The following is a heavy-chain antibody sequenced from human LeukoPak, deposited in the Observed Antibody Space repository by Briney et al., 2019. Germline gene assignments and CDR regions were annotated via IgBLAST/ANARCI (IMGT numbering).Heavy chain of an antibody. CDR2: IYHSGST. J-gene: IGHJ5*02. V-gene: IGHV4-38-2*02. Sequence: PETLSLTCTVSGYSISSGYYWGWIRQPPGKGLEWIGSIYHSGSTYYNPSLKSRVTISVDTSKNQFSLKLSSVTAADTAVYYCAREPSHITMIVVVLNWFDPWGQGTLVTVSS. D-gene: IGHD3-22*01. CDR1: GYSISSGYY. CDR3: AREPSHITMIVVVLNWFDP.